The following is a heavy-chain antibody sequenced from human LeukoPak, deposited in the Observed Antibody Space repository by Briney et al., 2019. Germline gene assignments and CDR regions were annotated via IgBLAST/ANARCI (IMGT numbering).Heavy chain of an antibody. J-gene: IGHJ4*02. CDR2: ISGSGGST. D-gene: IGHD3-22*01. Sequence: PGGSLRLSCAASGFTFSSYAMSWVRQAPGKGLEWVSAISGSGGSTYYADSVMGRFTISRDNSKNTLYLQMNSLKTEDTAVYYCTTLAQLDYYDSSGYYSNFDYWGQGTLVTVSS. CDR3: TTLAQLDYYDSSGYYSNFDY. V-gene: IGHV3-23*01. CDR1: GFTFSSYA.